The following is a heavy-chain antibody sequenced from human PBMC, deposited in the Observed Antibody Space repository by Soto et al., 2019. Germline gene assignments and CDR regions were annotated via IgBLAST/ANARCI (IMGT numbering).Heavy chain of an antibody. CDR1: GGTFSSYS. V-gene: IGHV1-69*13. Sequence: SVNGSCKSSGGTFSSYSISWVRQAPGQGLEWMGGIIPIFGTANYAQKFQGRVTITADESTSTAYMELSSLRSEDTAVYYCARDGYYDSSGYYGYWGQGTLVTVSS. CDR2: IIPIFGTA. D-gene: IGHD3-22*01. J-gene: IGHJ4*02. CDR3: ARDGYYDSSGYYGY.